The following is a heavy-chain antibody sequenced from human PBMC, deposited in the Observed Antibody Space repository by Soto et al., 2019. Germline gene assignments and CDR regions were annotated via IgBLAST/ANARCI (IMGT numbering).Heavy chain of an antibody. CDR1: GYTFTSYA. D-gene: IGHD3-22*01. J-gene: IGHJ4*02. Sequence: ASVNVSCKASGYTFTSYAMHRVRKAPGQRLEGMGWINAGNGNTKYSQKFQGRVTITRDTSASTAYMELSSLRSEDTAVYYCARSRRYYDSSGIPQDFDYWGQGTLDTAPQ. CDR2: INAGNGNT. CDR3: ARSRRYYDSSGIPQDFDY. V-gene: IGHV1-3*01.